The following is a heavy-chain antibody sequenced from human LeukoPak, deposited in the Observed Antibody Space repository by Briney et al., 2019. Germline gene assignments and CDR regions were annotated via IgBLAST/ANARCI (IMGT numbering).Heavy chain of an antibody. CDR3: ARVVLGRRWLQTSYYYGMDV. D-gene: IGHD5-24*01. CDR1: GGTFSSYA. Sequence: ASVKVSCKASGGTFSSYAISWVRQAPGHGLEWMGGITPIFGTANYAQKFQGRVTITADESTSTAYMELSSLGSEDTAVYYCARVVLGRRWLQTSYYYGMDVWGQGTTVTVSS. CDR2: ITPIFGTA. J-gene: IGHJ6*02. V-gene: IGHV1-69*13.